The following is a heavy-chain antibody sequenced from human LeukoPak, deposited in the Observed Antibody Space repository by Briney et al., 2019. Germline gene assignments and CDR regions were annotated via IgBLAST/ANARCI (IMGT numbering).Heavy chain of an antibody. J-gene: IGHJ4*02. D-gene: IGHD2-15*01. V-gene: IGHV4-59*08. CDR3: SRLGHCSGGCCYFDY. CDR2: RHYRADN. CDR1: GSSINDYY. Sequence: SETLFLTCTVSGSSINDYYWSWIRQPPGKGLEWLGYRHYRADNNNNPSVRRRITISLDASKNQVSLRLSSVSAADTAVYYCSRLGHCSGGCCYFDYWGQGILVTVSS.